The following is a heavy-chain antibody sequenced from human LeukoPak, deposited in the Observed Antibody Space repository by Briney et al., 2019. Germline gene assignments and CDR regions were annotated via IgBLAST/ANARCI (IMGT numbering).Heavy chain of an antibody. CDR1: GFTFSDHY. CDR2: TRNKANSYTT. V-gene: IGHV3-72*01. Sequence: GGSLRLSCAASGFTFSDHYMDWVRQAPGKGLEWVGRTRNKANSYTTEYAASVKGRFTISRDNAKNSLYLQMNSLRAEDMALYYCAKDISHTAGNAFDIWGQGTMVTVSS. D-gene: IGHD5-18*01. CDR3: AKDISHTAGNAFDI. J-gene: IGHJ3*02.